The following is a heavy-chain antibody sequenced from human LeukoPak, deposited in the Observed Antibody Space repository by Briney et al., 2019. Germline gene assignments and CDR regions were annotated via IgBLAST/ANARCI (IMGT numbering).Heavy chain of an antibody. D-gene: IGHD6-19*01. Sequence: PGGSLRLSCAASGLTFSSYAMSWVRQAPGKGLEWVSAISGSGGNTNYADSVKGRFTISRDNSKNTLYLQMNSLRAEDTAVYYCARGYSSGWYPPDYWGQGTLVTVSS. CDR3: ARGYSSGWYPPDY. J-gene: IGHJ4*02. V-gene: IGHV3-23*01. CDR2: ISGSGGNT. CDR1: GLTFSSYA.